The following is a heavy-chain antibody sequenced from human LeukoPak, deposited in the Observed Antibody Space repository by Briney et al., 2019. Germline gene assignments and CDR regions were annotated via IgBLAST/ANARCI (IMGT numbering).Heavy chain of an antibody. CDR1: GFTFSSYG. CDR2: ISYDGSNK. D-gene: IGHD3-22*01. CDR3: AKDTEVVVITPKLDY. J-gene: IGHJ4*02. V-gene: IGHV3-30*18. Sequence: GGSLRLSCAASGFTFSSYGMHWVRQAPGKGLEWVAVISYDGSNKYYADSVKGRFTISRDNSKNTLYLQMNSLRAEDTAVYYCAKDTEVVVITPKLDYWGQGTLVTVSS.